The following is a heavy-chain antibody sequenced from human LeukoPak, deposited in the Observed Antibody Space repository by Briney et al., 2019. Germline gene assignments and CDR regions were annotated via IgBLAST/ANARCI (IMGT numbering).Heavy chain of an antibody. Sequence: SQTLSLTCTVSGGSISSGGYYWSWIRQHPGKGLEWIGYIYYSGSTYYNPSLKSRVTISVDTSKNRFSLKLSSVTAEDTAVYYCARDRGHSGYDLYDYWGQGTLVTVSS. CDR3: ARDRGHSGYDLYDY. D-gene: IGHD5-12*01. CDR2: IYYSGST. J-gene: IGHJ4*02. CDR1: GGSISSGGYY. V-gene: IGHV4-31*03.